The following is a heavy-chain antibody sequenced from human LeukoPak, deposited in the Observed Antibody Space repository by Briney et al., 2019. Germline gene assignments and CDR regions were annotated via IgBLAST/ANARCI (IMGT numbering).Heavy chain of an antibody. V-gene: IGHV4-30-2*01. Sequence: NPSQTLSLTCAVSGGSISSGGYSWSWIRQPPGKGLEWIGYIYHSGSTYYNPSLKSRATISVDRSKNQFSLKLSSVTAADTAVYYCAREGLSGDYDYWGQGTLVTVSS. CDR2: IYHSGST. J-gene: IGHJ4*02. CDR3: AREGLSGDYDY. D-gene: IGHD4-17*01. CDR1: GGSISSGGYS.